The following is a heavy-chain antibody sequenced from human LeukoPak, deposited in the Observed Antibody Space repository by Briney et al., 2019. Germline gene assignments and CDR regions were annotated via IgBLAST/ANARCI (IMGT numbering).Heavy chain of an antibody. CDR1: GFTFSSYA. D-gene: IGHD6-6*01. V-gene: IGHV3-23*01. Sequence: GGSLRLSCAASGFTFSSYAMSWVRQAPGKGLEWVSAISGSGGSTYYADSVKGRFTISRDNSKNTLYLQMNSLRAEDTAVYYCAKGYSSSSNSDWFDPWGQGTLVTVSS. J-gene: IGHJ5*02. CDR3: AKGYSSSSNSDWFDP. CDR2: ISGSGGST.